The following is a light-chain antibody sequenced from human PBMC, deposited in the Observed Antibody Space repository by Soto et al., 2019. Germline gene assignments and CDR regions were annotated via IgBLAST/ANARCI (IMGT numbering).Light chain of an antibody. Sequence: EIVMTQSPATLSVSPGERATLSCRASQSVSSNLAWYQQKPGQAPRLLIYGASTRATGIPARFSGSGSGKEFTLTISSLQSEDFAVSYCQQYNNWPITFGQGTRLEIK. J-gene: IGKJ5*01. CDR2: GAS. CDR3: QQYNNWPIT. V-gene: IGKV3-15*01. CDR1: QSVSSN.